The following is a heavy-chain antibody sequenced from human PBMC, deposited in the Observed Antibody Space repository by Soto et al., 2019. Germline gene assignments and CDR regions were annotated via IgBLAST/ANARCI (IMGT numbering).Heavy chain of an antibody. Sequence: QVQLGQSGAEEKKPGASVKVSCKASGYTFTNYAMDWVRQAPGQRLEWMGWINAGNGNTKYSQNFQGRVTITRDTSASTAYMVLSSLRFEDTAVYYCARGKGSNWNHGWFDPWGQGTLVTVSS. V-gene: IGHV1-3*05. D-gene: IGHD1-20*01. CDR2: INAGNGNT. CDR1: GYTFTNYA. CDR3: ARGKGSNWNHGWFDP. J-gene: IGHJ5*02.